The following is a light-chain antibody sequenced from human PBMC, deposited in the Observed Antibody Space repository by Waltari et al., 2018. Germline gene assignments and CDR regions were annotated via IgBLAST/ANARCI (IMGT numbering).Light chain of an antibody. CDR1: SSDVGGYNY. V-gene: IGLV2-14*03. J-gene: IGLJ2*01. CDR3: SSYSRTSTLVV. Sequence: QSALTQPASVSGSPGQSITFSYTGDSSDVGGYNYVSWYQQQPGKAPRLMIYDVSIRPSGVSIRFSGSKSGNTASLTISGLQAEDEADYYCSSYSRTSTLVVFGGGTKLAVL. CDR2: DVS.